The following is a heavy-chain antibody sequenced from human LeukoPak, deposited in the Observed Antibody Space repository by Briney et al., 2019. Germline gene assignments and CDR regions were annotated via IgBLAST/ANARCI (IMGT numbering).Heavy chain of an antibody. CDR2: INHSGST. CDR3: ARRPLHCSGGSCYSSSYFDY. V-gene: IGHV4-34*01. Sequence: SETLSLTCAVYGGSFSGYYWSWIRQPPGKGLEWIGEINHSGSTNYNPSLKSRVTISVDTSKNQFSLKLSSVTAAYTAVYYCARRPLHCSGGSCYSSSYFDYWGQGTLVTVSS. D-gene: IGHD2-15*01. CDR1: GGSFSGYY. J-gene: IGHJ4*02.